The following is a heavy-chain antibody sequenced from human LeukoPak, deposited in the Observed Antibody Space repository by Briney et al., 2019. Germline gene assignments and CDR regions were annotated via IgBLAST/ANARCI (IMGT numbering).Heavy chain of an antibody. Sequence: SETLSLTCTVSGGSISSRPYCWGWIRQPPGKGLEWLGSFFYSGSINYKPSLKSRVTISVDTSKNQFSLKLSSVTAADTAVYYCARLVVSSWYHEVLLGRDYWGQGTLVTVSS. CDR1: GGSISSRPYC. V-gene: IGHV4-39*01. J-gene: IGHJ4*02. CDR3: ARLVVSSWYHEVLLGRDY. D-gene: IGHD6-13*01. CDR2: FFYSGSI.